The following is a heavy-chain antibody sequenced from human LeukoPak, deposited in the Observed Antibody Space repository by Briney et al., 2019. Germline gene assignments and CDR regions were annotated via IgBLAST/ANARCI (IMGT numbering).Heavy chain of an antibody. CDR1: GGSISSYY. J-gene: IGHJ4*02. V-gene: IGHV4-34*01. CDR2: INHSGST. Sequence: SETLSLTCTVSGGSISSYYWSWIRQPPGKGLEWIGEINHSGSTNYNPSLKSRVTISVDTSKNQFSLKLSSVTAADTAVYYCARGLLDYWGQGTLVTVSS. CDR3: ARGLLDY.